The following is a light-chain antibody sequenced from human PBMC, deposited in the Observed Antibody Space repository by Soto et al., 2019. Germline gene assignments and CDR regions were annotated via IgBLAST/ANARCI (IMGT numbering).Light chain of an antibody. J-gene: IGLJ3*02. V-gene: IGLV2-14*01. CDR1: SSDVGGYNY. Sequence: QSALTQPASVSGSPGQSITISCTGTSSDVGGYNYVSCYQQHPGKAPKLMIYEVSNRPSGVSNRFSGSKSGNTASLTISGLQAEDEADYYCRSYTSSSTRVFGGGTKLTVL. CDR3: RSYTSSSTRV. CDR2: EVS.